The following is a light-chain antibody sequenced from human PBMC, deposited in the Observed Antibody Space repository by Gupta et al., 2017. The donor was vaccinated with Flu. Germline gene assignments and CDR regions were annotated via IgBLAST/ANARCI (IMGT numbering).Light chain of an antibody. CDR1: HIGSSN. V-gene: IGKV3-15*01. J-gene: IGKJ2*01. CDR3: QQYNTWPLT. Sequence: LSLSPPGNGAPPSWGGSHIGSSNLAWYHQKPGQAPRPLIYGAFTRATGIPARFSGSGSGTEFTLTISRLQSEDFAVYYCQQYNTWPLTFGQGTKVEI. CDR2: GAF.